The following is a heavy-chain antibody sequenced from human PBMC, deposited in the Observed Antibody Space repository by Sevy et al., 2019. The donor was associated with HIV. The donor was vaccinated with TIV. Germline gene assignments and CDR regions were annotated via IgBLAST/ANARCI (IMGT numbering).Heavy chain of an antibody. J-gene: IGHJ3*02. D-gene: IGHD6-19*01. CDR3: AREAIHSSGWLELWFDI. V-gene: IGHV5-51*01. Sequence: GESLKISCKGSGYSFTSYWIGWVRQMPGKGLEWMGIIYPGDSDTRYSPSFQGQVTISADKSISTAYLQWSSLKASDTAMYYCAREAIHSSGWLELWFDIWGQGTMVTVSS. CDR1: GYSFTSYW. CDR2: IYPGDSDT.